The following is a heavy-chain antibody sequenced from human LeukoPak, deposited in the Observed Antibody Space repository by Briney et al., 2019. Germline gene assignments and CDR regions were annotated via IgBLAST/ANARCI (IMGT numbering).Heavy chain of an antibody. CDR1: GFTFSSYW. V-gene: IGHV3-7*01. Sequence: GGSLRLSCAASGFTFSSYWMNWARQAPGKGLEWVASINHNGNVNYYVDSVKGRFTISRDNAKNSLYLQMSNLRAEDTAVYYCARDSGYDFWSGYYLYFQHWGQGTLVTVSS. CDR3: ARDSGYDFWSGYYLYFQH. J-gene: IGHJ1*01. CDR2: INHNGNVN. D-gene: IGHD3-3*01.